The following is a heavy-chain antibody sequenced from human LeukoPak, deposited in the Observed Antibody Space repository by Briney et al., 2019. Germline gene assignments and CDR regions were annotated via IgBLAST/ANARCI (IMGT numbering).Heavy chain of an antibody. CDR3: ARTYYYDSSGYYGYFDY. D-gene: IGHD3-22*01. J-gene: IGHJ4*02. CDR2: INPRGGST. CDR1: GYTFTSYY. Sequence: ASVKVSCKASGYTFTSYYMHWVRQAPGQGLEWMGIINPRGGSTSYAQKFQGRVTMTRDTSTSTVCMELSSLRSEDTAVYYCARTYYYDSSGYYGYFDYWGQGTLVTVSS. V-gene: IGHV1-46*01.